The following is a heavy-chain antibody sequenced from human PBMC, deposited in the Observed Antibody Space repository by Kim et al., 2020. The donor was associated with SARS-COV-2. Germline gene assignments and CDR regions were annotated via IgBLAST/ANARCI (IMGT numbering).Heavy chain of an antibody. CDR2: IYHSGNT. CDR3: ARLRTDTGSYFRFDS. J-gene: IGHJ4*02. D-gene: IGHD1-26*01. Sequence: SETLSLTCAVSGVSISTGNWWGWVRQAPGKGLGWIGEIYHSGNTNYNPSLKSRVSISVDKSKNQFSLNLNSVTAADTAMYYCARLRTDTGSYFRFDSWGQGPLVTVS. CDR1: GVSISTGNW. V-gene: IGHV4-4*02.